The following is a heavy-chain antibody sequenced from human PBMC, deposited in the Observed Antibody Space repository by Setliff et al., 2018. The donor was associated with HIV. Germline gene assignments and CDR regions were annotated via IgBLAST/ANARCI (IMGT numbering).Heavy chain of an antibody. CDR1: GYTFTNYG. Sequence: SVKVSCKGSGYTFTNYGISWVRQAPGQGLEWMGGIIPIFGTANYAQKFQGRVTITADESTSTAYMELSSLKSEDTAVYYCARGRTHWYFDSWGQGTLVTVSS. CDR2: IIPIFGTA. V-gene: IGHV1-69*13. J-gene: IGHJ4*02. CDR3: ARGRTHWYFDS.